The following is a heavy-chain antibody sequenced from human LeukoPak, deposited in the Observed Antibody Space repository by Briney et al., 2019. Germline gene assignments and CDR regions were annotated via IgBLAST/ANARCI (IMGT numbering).Heavy chain of an antibody. CDR3: ARFTMVRGVIIGAFDI. D-gene: IGHD3-10*01. Sequence: SQTLSLTCAISGDSVSSNSAAWNWIRQSPSRGLEWLGRTYYRSKWYNDYAVSVKSRITINPDTSKNQFSLQLNSVTPEDTAVYYCARFTMVRGVIIGAFDIWGQGTMVTVSS. J-gene: IGHJ3*02. V-gene: IGHV6-1*01. CDR1: GDSVSSNSAA. CDR2: TYYRSKWYN.